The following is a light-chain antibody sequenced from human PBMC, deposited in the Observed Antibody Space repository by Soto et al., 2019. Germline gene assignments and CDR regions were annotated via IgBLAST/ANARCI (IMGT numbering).Light chain of an antibody. V-gene: IGKV3-20*01. Sequence: EIVLTQSPGTLSLSPGERATLSCRASQSISSSYLAWYQQKPGQAPRLLFYGASSRATGIPDRFSGSGSGTDFTLTISRLEPEDFAVYYCQQYGSSPPITFGGGTKVEIK. J-gene: IGKJ4*01. CDR3: QQYGSSPPIT. CDR2: GAS. CDR1: QSISSSY.